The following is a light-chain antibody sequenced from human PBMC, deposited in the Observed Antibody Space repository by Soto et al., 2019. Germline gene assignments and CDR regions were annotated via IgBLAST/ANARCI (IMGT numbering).Light chain of an antibody. J-gene: IGKJ1*01. V-gene: IGKV1-17*01. CDR3: LQHNVFPRT. CDR1: QAIRND. Sequence: DIQMTQSPSSLSASVGDRVTITCRASQAIRNDLAWYQQKPGRAPKRLIYGSSSLQSGVPSRFSGRGSGTEFTLTISSLQPEDFATYYCLQHNVFPRTFGQGNKVEIK. CDR2: GSS.